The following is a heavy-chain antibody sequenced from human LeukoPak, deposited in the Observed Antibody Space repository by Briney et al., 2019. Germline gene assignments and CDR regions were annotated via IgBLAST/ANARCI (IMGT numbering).Heavy chain of an antibody. Sequence: PGGSLRLSCAASGFTFSSYGLHWVRQAPGKGLEWVAVIWYDGSNKYYADSVKGRFTISRDNSKNTLYLQMNSLRAEDTAVYYCAKDHPRIAVAGYFDYWGQGTLVTVSS. CDR1: GFTFSSYG. CDR2: IWYDGSNK. V-gene: IGHV3-33*06. J-gene: IGHJ4*02. CDR3: AKDHPRIAVAGYFDY. D-gene: IGHD6-19*01.